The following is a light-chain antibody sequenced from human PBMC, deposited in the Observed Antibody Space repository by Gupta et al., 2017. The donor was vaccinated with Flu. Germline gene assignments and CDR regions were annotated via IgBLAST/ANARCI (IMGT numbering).Light chain of an antibody. J-gene: IGLJ1*01. Sequence: QSALTQPPSASGSPGRSVTISCTGTNSDVGIYNYVSWYQQHPGKAPKLIIFEVSLRPSGVPDRFSGSKSGNTASLTVSGLQAEDEADYYCSSYAGGNGYVFGTGTKLTV. CDR2: EVS. CDR3: SSYAGGNGYV. CDR1: NSDVGIYNY. V-gene: IGLV2-8*01.